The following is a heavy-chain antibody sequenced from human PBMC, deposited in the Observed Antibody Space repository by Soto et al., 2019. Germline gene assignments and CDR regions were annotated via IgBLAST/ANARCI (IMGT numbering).Heavy chain of an antibody. CDR2: ISGSGGST. Sequence: GGSLRLSCAASGFTFSSYAMSWVRQAPGKGLEWGSAISGSGGSTYYADSVKGSFTISRYNSKNTLYLQMNSVRAEYTAVDYCAKSVSTVTTFSPSGYWGQGTLVTVSS. J-gene: IGHJ4*02. D-gene: IGHD4-17*01. CDR3: AKSVSTVTTFSPSGY. V-gene: IGHV3-23*01. CDR1: GFTFSSYA.